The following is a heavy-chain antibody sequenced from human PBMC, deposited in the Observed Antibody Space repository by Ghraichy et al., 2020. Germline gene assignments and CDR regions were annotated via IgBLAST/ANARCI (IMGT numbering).Heavy chain of an antibody. J-gene: IGHJ4*02. Sequence: GGSLRLSCAASGFTFDDYAMHWVRQAPGKGLEWVSGISWTSGSIGYADSVKGRFTISRDNAKNSLYLQMNSLRAEDTAFYYCAKDPTFGGVISLYYFDYWGQGTLVTVSS. V-gene: IGHV3-9*01. CDR3: AKDPTFGGVISLYYFDY. CDR2: ISWTSGSI. D-gene: IGHD3-16*02. CDR1: GFTFDDYA.